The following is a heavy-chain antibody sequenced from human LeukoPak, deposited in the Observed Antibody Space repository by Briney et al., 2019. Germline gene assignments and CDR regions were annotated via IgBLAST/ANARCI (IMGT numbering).Heavy chain of an antibody. V-gene: IGHV1-2*02. CDR3: ARDLVGGRSGYYDFWSGYWYNWFDP. D-gene: IGHD3-3*01. CDR1: GYTFTGYY. CDR2: INPNSGGT. J-gene: IGHJ5*02. Sequence: ASVKVSCKASGYTFTGYYMHWVRQAPGQGLEWMGWINPNSGGTNYAQKFQGRVTMPRDTSISTAYMELSRLRSDDTAVYYCARDLVGGRSGYYDFWSGYWYNWFDPWGQGTLVTVSS.